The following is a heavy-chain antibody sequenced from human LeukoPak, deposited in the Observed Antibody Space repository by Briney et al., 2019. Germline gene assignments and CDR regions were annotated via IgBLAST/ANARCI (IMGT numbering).Heavy chain of an antibody. CDR1: GFTFSSYA. D-gene: IGHD4-17*01. J-gene: IGHJ3*02. CDR3: ARDVDYGDPEGAFDI. V-gene: IGHV3-64*01. CDR2: ISSNGGST. Sequence: GGSLRLSCAASGFTFSSYAMHWVRQAPGKGLEYVSAISSNGGSTYYANSVKGRFTISRDNSKNTLYLQMGSLRAEDMAVYYCARDVDYGDPEGAFDIWGQGTMVTVSS.